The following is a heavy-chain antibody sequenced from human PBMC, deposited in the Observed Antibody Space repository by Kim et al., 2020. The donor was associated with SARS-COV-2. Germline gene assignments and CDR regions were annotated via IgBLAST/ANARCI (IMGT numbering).Heavy chain of an antibody. CDR1: GFTFSSYG. CDR2: ISYDGSNK. CDR3: ARDRGSSSSWLRRSYYYYGMDV. Sequence: GGSLRLSCAASGFTFSSYGMHWVRQAPGKGLEWVAVISYDGSNKYYADSVKGRFTISRDNSKNTLYLQMNSLRAEDTAVYYCARDRGSSSSWLRRSYYYYGMDVWGQGTTVTVSS. V-gene: IGHV3-33*05. J-gene: IGHJ6*02. D-gene: IGHD6-13*01.